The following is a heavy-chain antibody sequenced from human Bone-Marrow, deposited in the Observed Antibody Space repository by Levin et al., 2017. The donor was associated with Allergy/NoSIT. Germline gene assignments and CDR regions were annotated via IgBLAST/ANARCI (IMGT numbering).Heavy chain of an antibody. CDR2: INHSGST. V-gene: IGHV4-34*01. Sequence: SETLSLTCAVYGGSFSDYYWSWIRQPPGKGLEWIGEINHSGSTNYNPSLKSRVTISEDTSKNQFSLKLSSVTAADTAVYYCARSVAGLDYWGQGTLVTVSS. D-gene: IGHD6-19*01. J-gene: IGHJ4*02. CDR3: ARSVAGLDY. CDR1: GGSFSDYY.